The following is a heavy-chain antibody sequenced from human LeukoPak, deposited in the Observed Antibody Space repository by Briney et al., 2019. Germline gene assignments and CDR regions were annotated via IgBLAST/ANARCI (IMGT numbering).Heavy chain of an antibody. D-gene: IGHD3-22*01. J-gene: IGHJ4*02. CDR1: GYTFTSYA. V-gene: IGHV1-3*03. CDR3: ARALYYYDSSGYYYYFDY. Sequence: ASVKVSCKASGYTFTSYAMHWVRQAPGQRLEWMGWINAGNGNTKYSQEFQGRVTITRDTSASTAYMELSSLRSEDMAVYYCARALYYYDSSGYYYYFDYWGQGTLVTVS. CDR2: INAGNGNT.